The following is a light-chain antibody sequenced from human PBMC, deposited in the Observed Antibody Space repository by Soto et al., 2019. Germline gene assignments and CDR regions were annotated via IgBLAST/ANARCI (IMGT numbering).Light chain of an antibody. CDR3: NSFTTSYTYV. Sequence: QSALTQPASVSGSPGQSITISCTGTVSDVGGYNSVSWYQQHPGKAPKLMIYEVSHRPSGVCNRFSGSKSGNAASLTISGLQAEDEADYYCNSFTTSYTYVFGTGTKLTVL. J-gene: IGLJ1*01. CDR1: VSDVGGYNS. V-gene: IGLV2-14*01. CDR2: EVS.